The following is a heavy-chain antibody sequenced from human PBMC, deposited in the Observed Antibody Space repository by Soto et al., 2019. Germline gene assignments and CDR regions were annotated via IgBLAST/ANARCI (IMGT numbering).Heavy chain of an antibody. J-gene: IGHJ6*02. CDR1: SGSIGSSLYY. CDR2: IYSTVST. V-gene: IGHV4-39*07. D-gene: IGHD5-12*01. CDR3: ARGASTITYGMDV. Sequence: SETLSLTCSVSSGSIGSSLYYWGWIRQPPGKGLEWIGTIYSTVSTHYNPSLKSRVTISVDTSKNQFSLKLSSVTAADTAVYYCARGASTITYGMDVWGQGTTVTVSS.